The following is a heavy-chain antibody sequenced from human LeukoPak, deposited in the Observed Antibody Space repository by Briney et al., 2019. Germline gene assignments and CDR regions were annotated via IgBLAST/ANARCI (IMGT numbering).Heavy chain of an antibody. CDR1: GGSVSSGNSY. D-gene: IGHD1-7*01. V-gene: IGHV4-61*03. J-gene: IGHJ4*02. CDR3: ARTRTYLDY. CDR2: ISDTGTS. Sequence: PSETLSLTCTVSGGSVSSGNSYWSWIRQPPGRGLEWIGYISDTGTSIYNPSLKNRLSMLVDTSKNHFYLNLTSVTAADTAIYYCARTRTYLDYWGQGALVTVSS.